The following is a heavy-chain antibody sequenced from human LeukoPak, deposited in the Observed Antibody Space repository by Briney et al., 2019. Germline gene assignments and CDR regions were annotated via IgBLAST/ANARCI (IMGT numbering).Heavy chain of an antibody. J-gene: IGHJ4*02. CDR1: GYTFSSFG. CDR3: ARGGGYCSGGSCYEFDY. CDR2: ISAYNGDT. D-gene: IGHD2-15*01. Sequence: ASVKVSCKASGYTFSSFGISWVRQAPGQGLEWMGWISAYNGDTNYAQKLQGRVTITTDKSTSTAYMELRSLRSDDTAVYYCARGGGYCSGGSCYEFDYWGQGTLVTVSA. V-gene: IGHV1-18*01.